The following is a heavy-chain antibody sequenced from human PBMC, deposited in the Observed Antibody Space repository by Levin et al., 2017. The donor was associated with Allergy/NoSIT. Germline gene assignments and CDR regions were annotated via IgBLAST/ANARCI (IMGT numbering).Heavy chain of an antibody. Sequence: PSETLSLTCSLSDDSFTTYYWTWVRQSPGKGLEWIGEINPTGGTISSPSLKGRVTISIDTSKSQVYMKMASVTAADTAKYFCAGGYRDRRVPAHSWGQGTAVTVSS. D-gene: IGHD2-2*01. CDR3: AGGYRDRRVPAHS. CDR2: INPTGGT. V-gene: IGHV4-34*01. J-gene: IGHJ6*02. CDR1: DDSFTTYY.